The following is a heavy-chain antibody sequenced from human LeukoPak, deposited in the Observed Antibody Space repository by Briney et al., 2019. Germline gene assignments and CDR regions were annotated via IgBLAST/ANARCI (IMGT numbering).Heavy chain of an antibody. CDR1: GYSISSGYF. J-gene: IGHJ3*02. V-gene: IGHV4-38-2*02. Sequence: SETLSLTCTVSGYSISSGYFWGWMRQPPGQGLEWIGSIYQSETAHYNPSLKSRVTISVDTSKNQFSLKLRSVMAADTAVYYCARDRSPSPLDDAFDIWGQGTMVTVSS. CDR3: ARDRSPSPLDDAFDI. CDR2: IYQSETA.